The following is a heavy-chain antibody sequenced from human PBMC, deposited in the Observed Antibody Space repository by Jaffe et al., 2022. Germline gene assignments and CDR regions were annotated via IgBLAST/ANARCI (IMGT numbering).Heavy chain of an antibody. CDR1: GFTFGDYV. CDR3: TRDPIIAVAGRIFDH. CDR2: IRSKAYSGTT. V-gene: IGHV3-49*04. J-gene: IGHJ4*02. D-gene: IGHD6-19*01. Sequence: EVQLVESGGGLVQPGRSLRLSCTASGFTFGDYVVSWVRQAPGKGLEWVGLIRSKAYSGTTEYAASVKGRFTISRDDSKSIAYLQMNSLKTEDTAVYYCTRDPIIAVAGRIFDHWGQGTLVTVSS.